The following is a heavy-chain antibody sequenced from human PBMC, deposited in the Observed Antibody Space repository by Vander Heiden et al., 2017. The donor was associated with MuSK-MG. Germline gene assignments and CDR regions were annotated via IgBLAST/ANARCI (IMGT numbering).Heavy chain of an antibody. CDR2: MNPNSGNT. D-gene: IGHD3-22*01. J-gene: IGHJ4*02. V-gene: IGHV1-8*01. CDR1: GYTFTAYA. Sequence: QVQLVQSGAEVNTPASSVKVSCKASGYTFTAYAVNWGRQATGQGLEWMGWMNPNSGNTGYAQKFQGRVTMTRNTSISTAYMELSSLRSEDTAVYYCARGFRGDSSGYYPGYWGQGTLVTVSS. CDR3: ARGFRGDSSGYYPGY.